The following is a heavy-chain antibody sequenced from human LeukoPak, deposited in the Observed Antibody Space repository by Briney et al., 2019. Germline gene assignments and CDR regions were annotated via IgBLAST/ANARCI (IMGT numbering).Heavy chain of an antibody. CDR3: ARDSSPGSWVWFDP. J-gene: IGHJ5*02. D-gene: IGHD6-6*01. Sequence: ASVKVSCKASGYTFTGYFIHWVRQAPGQGLEWMGWINPNSGGTNYAQKFQGRVTMTRDTSISTAYMELSRLRSDDTAVYYCARDSSPGSWVWFDPWGQGTLVTVSS. CDR2: INPNSGGT. V-gene: IGHV1-2*02. CDR1: GYTFTGYF.